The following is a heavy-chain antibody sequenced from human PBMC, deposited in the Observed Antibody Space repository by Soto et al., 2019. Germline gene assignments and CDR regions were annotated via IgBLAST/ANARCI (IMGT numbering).Heavy chain of an antibody. V-gene: IGHV2-5*01. D-gene: IGHD6-13*01. J-gene: IGHJ1*01. CDR2: IYWNDDE. Sequence: SGPTLVNPTQTLTLTCTFSGFSLSTSGVGVGWIRQPPGKALEWLALIYWNDDERYSPSLQSRLTITKDTSKNQVILTMTNMDPVDTGTYYCADSRYSSNYFQYWGQGTLVTVSS. CDR3: ADSRYSSNYFQY. CDR1: GFSLSTSGVG.